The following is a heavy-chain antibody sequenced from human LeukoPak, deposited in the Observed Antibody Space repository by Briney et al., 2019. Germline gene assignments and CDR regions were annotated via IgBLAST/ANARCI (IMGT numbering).Heavy chain of an antibody. CDR2: ISGSGGST. CDR3: AKDPSSGWYFWFDP. Sequence: PGGSLRLSCAASGFTVSSNYMSWVRQAPGKGLEWVSAISGSGGSTYYADSVKGRFTISRDNSKNTLYLQMNSLRAEDTAVYYCAKDPSSGWYFWFDPWGQGALVAVSS. J-gene: IGHJ5*02. D-gene: IGHD6-19*01. CDR1: GFTVSSNY. V-gene: IGHV3-23*01.